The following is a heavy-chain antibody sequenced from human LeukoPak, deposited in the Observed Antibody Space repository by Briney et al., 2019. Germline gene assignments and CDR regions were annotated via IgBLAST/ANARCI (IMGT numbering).Heavy chain of an antibody. V-gene: IGHV3-23*01. Sequence: GGSLRLSCAASGFTFSSYAMSWVRQAPGKGLEWVSAISGSGGGTYYADSVKGRFTISRDNSKNTLYLQMNSLRAEDTAVYYCVKANEGIAAAGGYFDYWGQGTLVTVSS. CDR2: ISGSGGGT. CDR1: GFTFSSYA. D-gene: IGHD6-13*01. CDR3: VKANEGIAAAGGYFDY. J-gene: IGHJ4*02.